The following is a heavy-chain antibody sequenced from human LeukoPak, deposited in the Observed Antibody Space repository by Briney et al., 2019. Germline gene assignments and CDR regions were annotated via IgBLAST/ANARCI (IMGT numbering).Heavy chain of an antibody. Sequence: GGSLRLSCAASGFTFSGYWMHWVRQAPGKGLVWVSRINTDGSSTSYADSVKGRFTISRDNAKNTLYLQMNSLRAGDTAVYYCARVYDFWSGYYSSWGQGTLVTVSS. V-gene: IGHV3-74*01. J-gene: IGHJ5*02. CDR2: INTDGSST. D-gene: IGHD3-3*01. CDR3: ARVYDFWSGYYSS. CDR1: GFTFSGYW.